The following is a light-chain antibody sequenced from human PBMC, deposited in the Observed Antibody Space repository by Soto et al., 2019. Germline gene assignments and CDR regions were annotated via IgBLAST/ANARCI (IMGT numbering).Light chain of an antibody. J-gene: IGKJ1*01. CDR2: GAS. CDR3: QQYGSSPWT. CDR1: QSISSF. Sequence: EIVLTQSPATLSLAPGERATLSCRASQSISSFLAWYRQKPGQAPRLLIYGASNRATGIPARFSGSGSGTDFTLTISSLEPEDFAVYHCQQYGSSPWTFGQGTKVDI. V-gene: IGKV3-20*01.